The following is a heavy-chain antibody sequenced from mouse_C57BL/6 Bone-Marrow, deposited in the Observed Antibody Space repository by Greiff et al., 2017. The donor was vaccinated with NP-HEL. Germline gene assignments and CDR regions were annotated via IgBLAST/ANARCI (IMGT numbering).Heavy chain of an antibody. V-gene: IGHV1-69*01. CDR3: ARSGGIYYRRDARDY. CDR2: IDPSDSYT. CDR1: GYTFTSYW. J-gene: IGHJ4*01. Sequence: QVQLQQPGAELVMPGASVKLSCKASGYTFTSYWMHWVKQRPGQGLEWIGEIDPSDSYTNYNEKFKGKATLTVDKSSSTAYMQLSSLTSEDSAVYYGARSGGIYYRRDARDYWGQGTSVTVSS. D-gene: IGHD2-14*01.